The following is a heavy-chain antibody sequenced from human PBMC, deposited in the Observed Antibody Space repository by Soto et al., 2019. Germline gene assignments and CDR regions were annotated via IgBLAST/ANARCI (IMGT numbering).Heavy chain of an antibody. CDR3: ARDHNAYGDY. D-gene: IGHD5-12*01. Sequence: QVQLVQSGAEVKKPGASVKVSCKASGYTFTSYFMHWVRQAPGQGLEWMGMINPNGGFTSYEQKFQGRVTMTRDTSTSTVYMELSSLRSDDTDVYYCARDHNAYGDYWGQGTLVTVSS. CDR1: GYTFTSYF. CDR2: INPNGGFT. V-gene: IGHV1-46*03. J-gene: IGHJ4*02.